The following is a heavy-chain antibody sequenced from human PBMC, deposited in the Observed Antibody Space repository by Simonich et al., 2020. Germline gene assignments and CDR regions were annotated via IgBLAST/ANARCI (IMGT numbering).Heavy chain of an antibody. CDR2: ISRSSRYI. V-gene: IGHV3-21*01. Sequence: GVGMVKPGGSLRLSCAASGFTFSSYSMNWGRQAPGKGLEWVSSISRSSRYIYYADAVKGRFTISRDNAKNSLYRQMNSLRAEDTAVYYCARDTSYYGSGSYYFDYWGQGPLVPVSS. CDR1: GFTFSSYS. D-gene: IGHD3-10*01. J-gene: IGHJ4*02. CDR3: ARDTSYYGSGSYYFDY.